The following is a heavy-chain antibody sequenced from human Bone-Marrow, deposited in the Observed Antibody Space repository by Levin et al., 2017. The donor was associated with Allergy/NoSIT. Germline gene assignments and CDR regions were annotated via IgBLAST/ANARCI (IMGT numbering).Heavy chain of an antibody. J-gene: IGHJ5*02. CDR1: SGSINSYY. CDR2: VYYSGST. Sequence: SETLSLTCTVSSGSINSYYWSWIRQSPGKGLEWIGYVYYSGSTKYNPSLESRVSIWVDTSHKQLFLRLVSVTTADTAAYYCSRSGRVVEGAIRVGPKPGPIGSFGRWGQGTLVTVSS. V-gene: IGHV4-59*01. D-gene: IGHD1-26*01. CDR3: SRSGRVVEGAIRVGPKPGPIGSFGR.